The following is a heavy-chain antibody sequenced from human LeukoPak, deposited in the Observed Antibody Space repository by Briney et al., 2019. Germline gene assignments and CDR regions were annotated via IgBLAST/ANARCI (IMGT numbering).Heavy chain of an antibody. V-gene: IGHV4-59*08. D-gene: IGHD3-10*01. Sequence: PSETLSLTCTVSGGSISSYYWSWIRQPPGKGLEWIGYIYYSGSTNYNPSLKSRVTISVDTSKSQFSLNLTSVTAADTAVYYCARQDIPMVRGRGYFDYWGQGTLVTVSS. J-gene: IGHJ4*02. CDR1: GGSISSYY. CDR2: IYYSGST. CDR3: ARQDIPMVRGRGYFDY.